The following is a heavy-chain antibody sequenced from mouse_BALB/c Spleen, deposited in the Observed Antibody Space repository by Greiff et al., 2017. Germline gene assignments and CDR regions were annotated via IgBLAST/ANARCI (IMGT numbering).Heavy chain of an antibody. CDR3: ARGRTGYAMDY. J-gene: IGHJ4*01. CDR2: INPYYGST. D-gene: IGHD4-1*01. CDR1: GYSFTDYI. Sequence: EVQLQQTGPELVKPGASVKISCKASGYSFTDYIMLWVKQSHGKSLEWIGNINPYYGSTSYNLKFKGKATLTVDKSSSTAYMQLNSLTSEDSAVYYCARGRTGYAMDYWGQGTSVTVSS. V-gene: IGHV1-39*01.